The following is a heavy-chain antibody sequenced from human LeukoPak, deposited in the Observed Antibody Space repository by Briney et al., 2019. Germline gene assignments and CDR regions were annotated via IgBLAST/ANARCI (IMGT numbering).Heavy chain of an antibody. D-gene: IGHD3-3*01. CDR2: INPNSGGT. V-gene: IGHV1-2*02. Sequence: GASVKVSCKASGYTFTGYYMHWVRQAPGQGLEWMGWINPNSGGTNYAQKFQGRVTMTRNTSISTAYMELSSLRSEDTAVYYCARGLRDFWSGYTYGMDVWGQGTTVTVSS. J-gene: IGHJ6*02. CDR1: GYTFTGYY. CDR3: ARGLRDFWSGYTYGMDV.